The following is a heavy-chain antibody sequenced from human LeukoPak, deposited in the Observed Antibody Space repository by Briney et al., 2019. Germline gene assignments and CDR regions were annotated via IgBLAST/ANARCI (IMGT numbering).Heavy chain of an antibody. Sequence: PGGSLRLSCAASGFTFSSYGMHWVRQAPGKGLEWVAVIWYDGSNKYYADSVKGRFTISRDNSKNTLYLQMNSLRAEDTAVYYCAKVRAYNWNYVDCFDYWGQGTLVTVSS. D-gene: IGHD1-7*01. CDR3: AKVRAYNWNYVDCFDY. J-gene: IGHJ4*02. V-gene: IGHV3-33*06. CDR1: GFTFSSYG. CDR2: IWYDGSNK.